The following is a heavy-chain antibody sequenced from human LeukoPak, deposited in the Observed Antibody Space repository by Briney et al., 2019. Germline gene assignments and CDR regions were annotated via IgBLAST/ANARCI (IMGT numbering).Heavy chain of an antibody. J-gene: IGHJ4*02. Sequence: PSETLSLTCAVYGGSFSGYYWSWIRQPPGKGLEWIGEINHSGSTNYNPSLKSRVTISVDTSKNQFSLKLSSVTAADTAVYYCASMVRGRWGQGTLVTVSS. D-gene: IGHD3-10*01. V-gene: IGHV4-34*01. CDR2: INHSGST. CDR1: GGSFSGYY. CDR3: ASMVRGR.